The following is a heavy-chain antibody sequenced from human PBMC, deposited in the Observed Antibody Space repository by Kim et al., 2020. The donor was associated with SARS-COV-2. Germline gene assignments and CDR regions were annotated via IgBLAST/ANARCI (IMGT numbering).Heavy chain of an antibody. CDR1: GFTFSSYW. Sequence: GGSLRLSCAASGFTFSSYWMHWVRQAPGKGLVWVSRINSDGSSTSYADSVKGRFTISRDNAKNTLYLQMNSLRAEDTAVYYCARRGYIAARPRYYYYGMDVWGQGTTVTVSS. CDR3: ARRGYIAARPRYYYYGMDV. D-gene: IGHD6-6*01. CDR2: INSDGSST. V-gene: IGHV3-74*01. J-gene: IGHJ6*02.